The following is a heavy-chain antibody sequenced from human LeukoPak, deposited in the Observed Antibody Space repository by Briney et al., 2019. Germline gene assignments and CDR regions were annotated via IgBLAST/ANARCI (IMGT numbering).Heavy chain of an antibody. D-gene: IGHD3-22*01. V-gene: IGHV3-74*01. J-gene: IGHJ1*01. CDR1: GFTFSSYW. CDR2: IKSDGST. CDR3: ARAPSEIGGYYPEYFRH. Sequence: GGSLRLSCAASGFTFSSYWMHWVRQAPGKGLVWVSRIKSDGSTNSADSVKGRFTISRDNAKNTLSLQMNSLRAEDTGVYYCARAPSEIGGYYPEYFRHWGQGTLVTGAS.